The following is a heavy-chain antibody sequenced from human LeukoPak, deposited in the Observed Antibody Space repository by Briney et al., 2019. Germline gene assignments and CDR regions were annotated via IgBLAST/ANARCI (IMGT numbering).Heavy chain of an antibody. CDR2: IIPIFGTA. CDR1: GGTFSSYA. J-gene: IGHJ4*02. CDR3: ARGSHYDILTARVYFDY. Sequence: GASVKVSCKASGGTFSSYAISWVRQAPGQGLEWMGGIIPIFGTANYAQKFQGRVTITADESTSTAYMERSSLRSEDTAVYYCARGSHYDILTARVYFDYWGQGTLVTVSS. V-gene: IGHV1-69*13. D-gene: IGHD3-9*01.